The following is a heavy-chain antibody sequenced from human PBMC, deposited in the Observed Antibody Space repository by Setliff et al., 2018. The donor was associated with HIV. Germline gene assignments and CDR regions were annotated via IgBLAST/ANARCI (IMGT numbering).Heavy chain of an antibody. CDR2: ISSSGSTT. CDR1: GFTFSSYE. V-gene: IGHV3-48*03. J-gene: IGHJ4*02. CDR3: ARVSRQWLVPDY. D-gene: IGHD6-19*01. Sequence: GGSLRLSCVASGFTFSSYEMNWVRQAPGKGLEWTSYISSSGSTTNYADSVKGRFTISRDNAKNSLYLQMNSLRAEDTAVYYCARVSRQWLVPDYWGQGTLVTV.